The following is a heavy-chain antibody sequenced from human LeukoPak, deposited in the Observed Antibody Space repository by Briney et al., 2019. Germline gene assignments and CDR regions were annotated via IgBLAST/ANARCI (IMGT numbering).Heavy chain of an antibody. J-gene: IGHJ6*03. CDR1: VYTFTGYY. CDR2: INPNGGGT. Sequence: SVKVSSKASVYTFTGYYMHCVRQAPGHGLEWMGWINPNGGGTQYAHKFQGRVTLTRETSISTAYMELSRLRSDDTAVYYCARDGVTMVRGNYYYYMDVWGKGTTVTVSS. CDR3: ARDGVTMVRGNYYYYMDV. D-gene: IGHD3-10*01. V-gene: IGHV1-2*02.